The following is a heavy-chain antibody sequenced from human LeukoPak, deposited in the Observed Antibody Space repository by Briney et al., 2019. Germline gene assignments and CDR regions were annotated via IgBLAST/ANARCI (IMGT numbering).Heavy chain of an antibody. Sequence: PGGSLRLSCAASGFTFSSYWMSWVRQAPGKGLEWVANIKQDGSEKYYVDSVKGQFTISRDNAKNSLYLQMNSLRAEDTAVYYCARLPLAAAGPFDYWGQGTLVTVSS. CDR2: IKQDGSEK. D-gene: IGHD6-13*01. V-gene: IGHV3-7*03. J-gene: IGHJ4*02. CDR3: ARLPLAAAGPFDY. CDR1: GFTFSSYW.